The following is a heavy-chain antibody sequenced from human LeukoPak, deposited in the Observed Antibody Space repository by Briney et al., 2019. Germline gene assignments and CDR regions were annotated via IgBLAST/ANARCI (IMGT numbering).Heavy chain of an antibody. CDR1: AYTFTSYG. V-gene: IGHV1-18*01. CDR2: ISAYNGNT. CDR3: ARDYITMVRGVRVQGAFDI. J-gene: IGHJ3*02. Sequence: ASVKVSFKASAYTFTSYGISWVRQAPGQGLEWMGLISAYNGNTNYAQKFQGRVTMTTDTSTSTAYMELRSLRSDDKAVYYCARDYITMVRGVRVQGAFDIWGQGTMVTVSS. D-gene: IGHD3-10*01.